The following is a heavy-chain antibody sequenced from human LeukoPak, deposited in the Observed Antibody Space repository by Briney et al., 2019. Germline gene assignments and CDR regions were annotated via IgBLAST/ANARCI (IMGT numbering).Heavy chain of an antibody. V-gene: IGHV3-23*01. J-gene: IGHJ6*02. CDR2: VSGSGSIT. Sequence: GGSLRLSCAASGFTFSSYTMSWVRQAPGKGLRWVSAVSGSGSITSHSDSVRGRFTISRDNSKSTLYLQMNSLRAEDTAVYYCTNLGLDSLDVWGQGTTVTVSS. CDR1: GFTFSSYT. CDR3: TNLGLDSLDV. D-gene: IGHD3/OR15-3a*01.